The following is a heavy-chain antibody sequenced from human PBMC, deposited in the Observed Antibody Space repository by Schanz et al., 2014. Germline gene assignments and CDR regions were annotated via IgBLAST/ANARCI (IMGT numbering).Heavy chain of an antibody. D-gene: IGHD4-17*01. Sequence: EVQLLESGGGLVQPGGSLRLSCAASGFTFSTSTMHWVRQAPGKGLEWVANIKKDGSEKYYVDSVKGRFTISRDNAKNSLFLQMNSLRPEDTAVYYCARKMKLGVYGGKGHDSLDIWGQGTMVTVSS. V-gene: IGHV3-7*01. CDR3: ARKMKLGVYGGKGHDSLDI. CDR1: GFTFSTST. CDR2: IKKDGSEK. J-gene: IGHJ3*02.